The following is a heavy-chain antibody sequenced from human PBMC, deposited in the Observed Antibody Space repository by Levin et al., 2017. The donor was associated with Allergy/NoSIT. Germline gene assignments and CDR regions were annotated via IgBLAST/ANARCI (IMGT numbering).Heavy chain of an antibody. J-gene: IGHJ4*02. CDR2: INTDGSTT. CDR3: ARALMVGATSGGVY. Sequence: GGSLRLSCAASGFTFSSYWMHWVRQAPGKGLVWVSRINTDGSTTNYADSVKGRFTISRDNAKNTLYLQMNSLRAEDTAVYYGARALMVGATSGGVYWGQGTLVTVAA. D-gene: IGHD1-26*01. CDR1: GFTFSSYW. V-gene: IGHV3-74*01.